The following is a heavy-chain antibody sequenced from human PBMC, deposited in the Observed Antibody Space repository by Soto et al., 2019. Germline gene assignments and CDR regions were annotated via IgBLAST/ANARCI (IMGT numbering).Heavy chain of an antibody. J-gene: IGHJ4*02. CDR2: IYYRGST. CDR1: GGSISSYY. CDR3: AGDSTVTSPLAYY. D-gene: IGHD4-17*01. V-gene: IGHV4-59*12. Sequence: QVLLQESGPGLVKPSETLSLTCTVSGGSISSYYWSWIRQPPGKGLEWIGYIYYRGSTNYNPSLKSRVTISVDTSKNQFSLKLSSVTAADTAVYYCAGDSTVTSPLAYYWGQGTLVTVSS.